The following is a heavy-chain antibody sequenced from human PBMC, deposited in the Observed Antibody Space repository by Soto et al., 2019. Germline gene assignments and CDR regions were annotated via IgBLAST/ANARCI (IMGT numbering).Heavy chain of an antibody. CDR1: GYTFITYG. Sequence: QVQLVQSGAEVKKPGDSVKVSSKASGYTFITYGISWVRQAPGQGLEWMGWIGSYNGNTNYAQKLQGRVTMTTDTSTTTAYMELRSLRSDDTAVYYCARDRPTSSIRARDYYYAMDVWGQGTTVTVAS. V-gene: IGHV1-18*01. D-gene: IGHD6-6*01. J-gene: IGHJ6*02. CDR2: IGSYNGNT. CDR3: ARDRPTSSIRARDYYYAMDV.